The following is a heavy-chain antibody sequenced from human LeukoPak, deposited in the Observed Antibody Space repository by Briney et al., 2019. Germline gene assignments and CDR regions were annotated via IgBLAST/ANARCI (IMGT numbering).Heavy chain of an antibody. D-gene: IGHD3-3*01. CDR2: INLTGDDT. CDR1: GYTFTRYY. V-gene: IGHV1-46*01. CDR3: ARDTLRITIFGVGTNGFDI. Sequence: ASVKVSFKASGYTFTRYYIHWVRQAPGQGLEWMGIINLTGDDTRYDQRFPGRVTMTRDTSTSTVYMELSSLRSEDTAIYYCARDTLRITIFGVGTNGFDIWGQGTMVTVSS. J-gene: IGHJ3*02.